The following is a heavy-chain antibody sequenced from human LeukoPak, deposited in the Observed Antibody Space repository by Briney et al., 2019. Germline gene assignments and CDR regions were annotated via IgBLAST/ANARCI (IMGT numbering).Heavy chain of an antibody. Sequence: GGSLRLSCAASGFTVSSNYMSWVRQAPGKGLEWVSVIYSGGSTYYADSVKGRFTISRDNSKNTLYLQMNSLRAEDTAVYYCAGEVLRSSWFDPWGQGTLVTVSS. CDR2: IYSGGST. CDR1: GFTVSSNY. V-gene: IGHV3-66*01. J-gene: IGHJ5*02. D-gene: IGHD1-1*01. CDR3: AGEVLRSSWFDP.